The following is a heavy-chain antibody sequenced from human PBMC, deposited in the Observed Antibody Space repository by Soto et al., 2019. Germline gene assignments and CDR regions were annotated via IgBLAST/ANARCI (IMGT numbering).Heavy chain of an antibody. J-gene: IGHJ4*02. D-gene: IGHD3-9*01. V-gene: IGHV1-46*03. Sequence: GASVKVSCKASGYTFTNYYIHWVRQAPGQGLDWMGMINPSGGSTTYAQRFRGRLTLTSDTSTTTVHMELRSLRSQDTAVYYCARDREANYDILTGYSTGQYWGQGALVTVSS. CDR3: ARDREANYDILTGYSTGQY. CDR1: GYTFTNYY. CDR2: INPSGGST.